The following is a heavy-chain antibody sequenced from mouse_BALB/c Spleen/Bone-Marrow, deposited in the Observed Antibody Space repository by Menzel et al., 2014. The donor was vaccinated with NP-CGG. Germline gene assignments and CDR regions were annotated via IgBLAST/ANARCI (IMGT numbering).Heavy chain of an antibody. Sequence: VLAWRGASVKMSCKASCYTFTSYWMHWVKQRPGQGLEWIGTIYPGNSDTTYNQKFKGKAKLTAVTSTSTAYMELSSLTNEDSAVYYCTTLARNYFDYWGQGTTLTVSS. J-gene: IGHJ2*01. D-gene: IGHD3-1*01. CDR1: CYTFTSYW. CDR3: TTLARNYFDY. CDR2: IYPGNSDT. V-gene: IGHV1-5*01.